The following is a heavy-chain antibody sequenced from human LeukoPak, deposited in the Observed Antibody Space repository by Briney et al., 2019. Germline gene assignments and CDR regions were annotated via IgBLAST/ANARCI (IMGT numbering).Heavy chain of an antibody. D-gene: IGHD3-9*01. CDR2: ISAYNDDT. J-gene: IGHJ4*02. V-gene: IGHV1-18*01. Sequence: GASVKVSCKASGYSYTRLGVAWVRQAPGQGLEWMGWISAYNDDTRYAQKFQGRVTVTSDPATNTAYMELRSLRSVDTAVYYCARRTNYDILTGYSARGYYFDYWDQGTLVTVSA. CDR3: ARRTNYDILTGYSARGYYFDY. CDR1: GYSYTRLG.